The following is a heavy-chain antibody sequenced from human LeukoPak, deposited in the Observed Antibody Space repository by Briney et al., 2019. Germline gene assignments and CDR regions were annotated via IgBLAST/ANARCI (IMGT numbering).Heavy chain of an antibody. V-gene: IGHV3-53*01. D-gene: IGHD2-21*02. Sequence: GGSLRLSCAASEFTASSNYMSWVRQAPGKGLEWVSVIYSGGNTYYADSVKGRFTISRDSSKNTLFLQMNSLRAEDTAVYYCARDSTEVTGDYWGQGTLVTVSS. CDR1: EFTASSNY. J-gene: IGHJ4*02. CDR2: IYSGGNT. CDR3: ARDSTEVTGDY.